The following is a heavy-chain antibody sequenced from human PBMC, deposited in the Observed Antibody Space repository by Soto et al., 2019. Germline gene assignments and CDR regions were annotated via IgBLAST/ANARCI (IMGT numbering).Heavy chain of an antibody. D-gene: IGHD4-4*01. CDR1: GCSVSSGSYY. CDR2: IYYSGST. J-gene: IGHJ6*02. V-gene: IGHV4-61*01. CDR3: ARGGATDDYSNYRYYYYYGMDV. Sequence: QVQLQESGPGLVKPSETLSLTCTVSGCSVSSGSYYWGWIRQPPGRGLALFGNIYYSGSTNYNPSLRSRVTIPVDTSKNQFSLKLSSGTAADTAVYYCARGGATDDYSNYRYYYYYGMDVWGQGTTVTVSS.